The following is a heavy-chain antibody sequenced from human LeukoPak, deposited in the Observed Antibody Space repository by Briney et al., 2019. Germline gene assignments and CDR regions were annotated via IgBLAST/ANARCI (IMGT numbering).Heavy chain of an antibody. CDR3: ARGGKMLGYFDY. V-gene: IGHV3-11*04. Sequence: GGSLRLSCAASGFTFSDYYMNWIRQAPGKGLEWVSYISSSGGTIYYADSVKGRFTISRDNAKNSLYLQMNSLRAEDTAVYYCARGGKMLGYFDYWGQGTLVTVSS. CDR1: GFTFSDYY. J-gene: IGHJ4*02. D-gene: IGHD1-26*01. CDR2: ISSSGGTI.